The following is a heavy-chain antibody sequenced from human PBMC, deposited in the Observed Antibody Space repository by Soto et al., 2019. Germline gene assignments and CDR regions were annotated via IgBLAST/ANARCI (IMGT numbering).Heavy chain of an antibody. Sequence: PGGSLRLSCAASGFPFSSYTMHWVRQAPGKGLEWVAVITSDGNIRLYADSVKGRFSISRDTSKDTLYLQMSSLRPEDTAVYYCARALIPYCSRNSCRYFDYWGQGTLVTVSS. J-gene: IGHJ4*02. CDR3: ARALIPYCSRNSCRYFDY. CDR2: ITSDGNIR. CDR1: GFPFSSYT. D-gene: IGHD2-8*01. V-gene: IGHV3-30-3*01.